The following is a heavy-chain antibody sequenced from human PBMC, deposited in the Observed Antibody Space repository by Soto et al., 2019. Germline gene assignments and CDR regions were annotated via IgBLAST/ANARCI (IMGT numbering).Heavy chain of an antibody. V-gene: IGHV1-18*01. CDR1: GYTFTSYG. CDR2: ISAYNGNT. Sequence: ASVKVSCKASGYTFTSYGISWVRQAPGQGLEWKGWISAYNGNTNHAQKLQGRVTMTTDTSTSTAYMELRSLRSDDTAVYYCARGVPSGYSYGYLIPDYWGQGTLVTVSS. J-gene: IGHJ4*02. D-gene: IGHD5-18*01. CDR3: ARGVPSGYSYGYLIPDY.